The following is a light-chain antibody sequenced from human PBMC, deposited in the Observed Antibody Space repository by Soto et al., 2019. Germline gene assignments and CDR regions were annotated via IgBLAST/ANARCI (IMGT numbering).Light chain of an antibody. J-gene: IGLJ3*02. Sequence: QLVLTQSPSASASLGASVKLTCTLSSGHSSYAIAWHQQQPEKGPRYLMKVNSDGSHSKGDGIPDRFSGSNTGAERYLTISRLQSDDEADYYCQTWGTGPWVFGGGTKLTVL. CDR3: QTWGTGPWV. V-gene: IGLV4-69*01. CDR2: VNSDGSH. CDR1: SGHSSYA.